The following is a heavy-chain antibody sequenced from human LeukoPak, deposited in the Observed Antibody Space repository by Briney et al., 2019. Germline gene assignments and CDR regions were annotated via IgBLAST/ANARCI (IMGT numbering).Heavy chain of an antibody. J-gene: IGHJ4*02. Sequence: GPALVKPTQTLTLTCTFSGFSLSTDPMRVSWIRQPPGKALEWLARIDWDDDKFYSTSLRTRLAISKDISKNQVVLTMTNTDPLDTATYYCARGITGTTFDYWGQGTLVTVSS. CDR3: ARGITGTTFDY. V-gene: IGHV2-70*04. CDR2: IDWDDDK. D-gene: IGHD1-7*01. CDR1: GFSLSTDPMR.